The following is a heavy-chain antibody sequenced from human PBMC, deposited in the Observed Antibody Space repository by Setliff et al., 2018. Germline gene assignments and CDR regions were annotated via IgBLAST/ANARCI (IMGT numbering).Heavy chain of an antibody. CDR2: IRDKYNSYAI. J-gene: IGHJ4*02. CDR3: TRRSANSGAD. V-gene: IGHV3-73*01. Sequence: PGGSLSLSCAASGFIFSGSAIHWVRQASGKGLEWVGRIRDKYNSYAIAYAASVEGGFTISRDDSKNMAYLQMNSLRTEDTAVYYCTRRSANSGADWGQGTQVTVSS. CDR1: GFIFSGSA. D-gene: IGHD6-19*01.